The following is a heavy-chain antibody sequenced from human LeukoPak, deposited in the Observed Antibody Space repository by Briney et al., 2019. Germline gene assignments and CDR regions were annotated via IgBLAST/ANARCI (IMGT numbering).Heavy chain of an antibody. CDR2: INPNSGGT. D-gene: IGHD2-15*01. J-gene: IGHJ6*03. CDR1: GYTFTGYY. V-gene: IGHV1-2*02. CDR3: ARGPFISAEDYYYYYMDV. Sequence: GAPVKVSCKASGYTFTGYYMHWVRQAPGQGLEWMGWINPNSGGTNYAQKFQGRVTMTRDTSISTAYMELSRLRSDDTAVYFCARGPFISAEDYYYYYMDVWGKGTTVTVSS.